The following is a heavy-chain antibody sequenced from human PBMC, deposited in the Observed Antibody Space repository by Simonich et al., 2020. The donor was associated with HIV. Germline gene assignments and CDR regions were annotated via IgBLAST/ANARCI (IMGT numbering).Heavy chain of an antibody. CDR2: VNPEEGET. V-gene: IGHV1-24*01. J-gene: IGHJ3*01. D-gene: IGHD3-22*01. Sequence: QVQLVQSGAEVKKPGASVKVSCKVSGYTLTELSMHWVRQAPGKGVEWMGGVNPEEGETINAKKFQGRVTMTEDSSTDTAHMELSSLTSEDTAVYFCAAVKYYYDSSGFSYDGVDVWGQGTMVTVSS. CDR1: GYTLTELS. CDR3: AAVKYYYDSSGFSYDGVDV.